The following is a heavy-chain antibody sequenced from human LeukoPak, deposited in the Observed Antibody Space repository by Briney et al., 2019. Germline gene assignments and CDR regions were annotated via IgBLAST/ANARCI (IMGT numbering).Heavy chain of an antibody. CDR2: IKQDGSEK. V-gene: IGHV3-7*01. CDR1: GFTFGSYW. D-gene: IGHD4-23*01. Sequence: GGSLRLSCAASGFTFGSYWMSWVRQAPGKGLEWVANIKQDGSEKYYVDSVKGRFTISRDNAKNSLYLQMNSLRAEDTAVYYCARDPAGNGGNYGYWGQGTLVTVSS. J-gene: IGHJ4*02. CDR3: ARDPAGNGGNYGY.